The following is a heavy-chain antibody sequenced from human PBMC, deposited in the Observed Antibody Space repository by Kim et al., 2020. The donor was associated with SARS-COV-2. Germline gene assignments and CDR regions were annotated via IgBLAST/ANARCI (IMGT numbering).Heavy chain of an antibody. CDR3: AKPPSGYHIKAYYFDY. D-gene: IGHD3-9*01. CDR1: GFPFSSYA. Sequence: GGSLRLSCATSGFPFSSYAMSWVRQAPGKGMEWVSAIGGDGDTIYYADSVKCRFIISRDNSRNTLYLQMRSLRAEDTALYFCAKPPSGYHIKAYYFDYWGQGTLVTVSS. CDR2: IGGDGDTI. J-gene: IGHJ4*02. V-gene: IGHV3-23*01.